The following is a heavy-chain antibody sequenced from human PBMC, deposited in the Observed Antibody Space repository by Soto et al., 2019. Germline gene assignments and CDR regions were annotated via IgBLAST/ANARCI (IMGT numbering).Heavy chain of an antibody. CDR2: LWSDASKL. V-gene: IGHV3-33*01. CDR1: GFSFSDYD. Sequence: GGSLRLSCAASGFSFSDYDMQWVRQAPGKGLEWVALLWSDASKLYYADSVKGRFIISRDNSKNTLYLQMNNLRADDAAIYYCVRGRRAWIQVQMDVRGQGTTVTVSS. CDR3: VRGRRAWIQVQMDV. D-gene: IGHD5-18*01. J-gene: IGHJ6*02.